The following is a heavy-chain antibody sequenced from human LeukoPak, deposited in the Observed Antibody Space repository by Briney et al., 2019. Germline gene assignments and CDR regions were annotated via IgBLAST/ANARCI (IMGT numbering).Heavy chain of an antibody. CDR2: FCNSGRS. CDR3: TRGAGWLIDY. J-gene: IGHJ4*02. D-gene: IGHD3-16*01. Sequence: SQTLSLTCTVSGGSISSGDYYWSWIRQPPGKGLEWIGYFCNSGRSTYNPSLKSRVTISADTSKNHFSLKLNSVTTADTAVYYCTRGAGWLIDYWGQGTLVTVSS. CDR1: GGSISSGDYY. V-gene: IGHV4-61*03.